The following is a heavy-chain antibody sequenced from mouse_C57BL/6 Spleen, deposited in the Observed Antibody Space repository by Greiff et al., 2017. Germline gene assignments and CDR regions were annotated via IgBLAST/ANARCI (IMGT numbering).Heavy chain of an antibody. Sequence: EVHLVESGGGLVQPGGSLSLSCAASGFTFTDYYMSWVRQPPGTALEWLGFISNKAKGYTTEYSASVKGRFTISRDNSQSILYHQMNALSAEDSATYSGARYGTLMDYWGQGTSVTVSS. J-gene: IGHJ4*01. CDR2: ISNKAKGYTT. CDR3: ARYGTLMDY. D-gene: IGHD2-14*01. CDR1: GFTFTDYY. V-gene: IGHV7-3*01.